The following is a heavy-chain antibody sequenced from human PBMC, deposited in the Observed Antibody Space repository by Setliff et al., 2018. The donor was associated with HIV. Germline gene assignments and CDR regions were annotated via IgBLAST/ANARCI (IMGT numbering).Heavy chain of an antibody. D-gene: IGHD5-12*01. V-gene: IGHV3-7*01. CDR2: VEQDGTET. J-gene: IGHJ6*02. CDR1: GFRFRSYW. Sequence: PGGSLRLSCAASGFRFRSYWMSWVRQAPGKGLESVANVEQDGTETLYVDSVKGRFTISRDNANNLVYLQMNSLRVEDTAVYYCARDSLFGYDIYHYYYGMDVWGQGTTVTVSS. CDR3: ARDSLFGYDIYHYYYGMDV.